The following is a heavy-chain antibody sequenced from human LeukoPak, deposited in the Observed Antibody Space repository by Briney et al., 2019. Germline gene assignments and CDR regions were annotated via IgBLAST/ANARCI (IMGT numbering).Heavy chain of an antibody. V-gene: IGHV1-69*04. J-gene: IGHJ4*02. Sequence: SVKVSCKASGGTFSSYAISWVRQAPGQGLEWMGRIIPILGIANYAQKFQGRVTMTTDTSTSTAYMELRSLRSDDAAVYYCARDGSGVKTYYWGQGTLVTVSS. CDR2: IIPILGIA. CDR1: GGTFSSYA. CDR3: ARDGSGVKTYY. D-gene: IGHD2-15*01.